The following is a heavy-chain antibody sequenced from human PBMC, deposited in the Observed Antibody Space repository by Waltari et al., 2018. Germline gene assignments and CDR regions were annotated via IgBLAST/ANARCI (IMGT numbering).Heavy chain of an antibody. CDR1: GFTYSLYW. CDR2: SNSDESST. V-gene: IGHV3-74*01. CDR3: ARGARRTTVTTGWWYFDL. Sequence: EVQLVESGGGLVQPGGSLRLSCAASGFTYSLYWMHCVRQVPGQGRVWVSRSNSDESSTSYADSVKGRFTIYKDNAKNTVYLQMNSLRVDDTAIYYCARGARRTTVTTGWWYFDLWGRGTLVTVSS. J-gene: IGHJ2*01. D-gene: IGHD4-17*01.